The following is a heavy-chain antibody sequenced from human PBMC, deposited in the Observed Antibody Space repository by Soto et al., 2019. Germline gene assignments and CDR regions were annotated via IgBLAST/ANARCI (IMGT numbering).Heavy chain of an antibody. V-gene: IGHV3-23*01. J-gene: IGHJ2*01. CDR2: ISDSGGST. Sequence: EVQLLESGGGLVQPGGSLRLSCAASGFTFSNYAMSWVRQAPGKGLEWVSGISDSGGSTYYADSVKGRFIISRDNSTNTLYLQMNSLRAEDTAVYYCAKLVAAYWYFDLWGRGTLVTVSS. D-gene: IGHD5-12*01. CDR3: AKLVAAYWYFDL. CDR1: GFTFSNYA.